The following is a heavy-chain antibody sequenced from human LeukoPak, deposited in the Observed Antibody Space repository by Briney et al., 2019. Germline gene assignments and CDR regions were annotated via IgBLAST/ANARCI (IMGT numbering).Heavy chain of an antibody. CDR2: IYYSGST. D-gene: IGHD6-13*01. J-gene: IGHJ5*02. V-gene: IGHV4-39*07. Sequence: PSETLSLTCTVSGGSISSSSYYWGWIRQPPGKGLEWIGSIYYSGSTYYNPSLKSRVTISVDTSKNQFSLKLSSVTAADTAVYYCATGIAAADNWFDPWGQGTLVTVSS. CDR3: ATGIAAADNWFDP. CDR1: GGSISSSSYY.